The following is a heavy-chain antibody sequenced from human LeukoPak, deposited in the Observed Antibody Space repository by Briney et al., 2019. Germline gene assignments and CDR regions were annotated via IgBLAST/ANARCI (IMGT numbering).Heavy chain of an antibody. J-gene: IGHJ3*01. CDR2: ISDRGDST. Sequence: GGSLRLSCAASGFSLTTYAMGWVRQAPGKGLEWVSVISDRGDSTYYADSVKGRFTISRDSSKNTLYLQMNSLGGEDTALYYCAKGRWGLTINNFDLWGQGTMVTVSS. CDR3: AKGRWGLTINNFDL. CDR1: GFSLTTYA. V-gene: IGHV3-23*01. D-gene: IGHD2-21*02.